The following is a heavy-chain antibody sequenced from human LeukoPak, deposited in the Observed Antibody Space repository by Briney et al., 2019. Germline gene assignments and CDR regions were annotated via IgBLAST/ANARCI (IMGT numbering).Heavy chain of an antibody. CDR2: IYYSGSA. D-gene: IGHD3-9*01. Sequence: PSQTLSLTCTVSGGSISSGGYYWSWIRQHPGKGPEWIGYIYYSGSAFYNPSLRSRVTISVDTSKNQFSLKLSSVTAADTAVYYCARDHRYYDILTGSPRGGGAFDIWGQGTMVTVSS. J-gene: IGHJ3*02. CDR3: ARDHRYYDILTGSPRGGGAFDI. V-gene: IGHV4-31*03. CDR1: GGSISSGGYY.